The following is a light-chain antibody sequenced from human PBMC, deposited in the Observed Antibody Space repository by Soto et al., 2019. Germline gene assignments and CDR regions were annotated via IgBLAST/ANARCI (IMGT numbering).Light chain of an antibody. CDR3: QQYGSSGT. Sequence: EIFMTQAPSTGSVSSGEIAKPSRRASQSVSSYLAWYQQKPGQAPRLLIYGASNRATGIPDRFSGSGSGTDFTLTISRLEPEDFAVYYCQQYGSSGTFGQGTKVDIK. V-gene: IGKV3-20*01. CDR1: QSVSSY. J-gene: IGKJ1*01. CDR2: GAS.